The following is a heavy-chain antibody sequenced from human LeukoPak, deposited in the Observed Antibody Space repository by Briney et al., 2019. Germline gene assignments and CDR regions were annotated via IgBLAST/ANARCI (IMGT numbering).Heavy chain of an antibody. J-gene: IGHJ4*02. CDR3: ASQDSSGYIDY. CDR2: ISSSSSYI. CDR1: GFTFSSYS. D-gene: IGHD3-22*01. Sequence: GGSLRLSCAASGFTFSSYSMNWVRQAPGKVLEWVSSISSSSSYIYYADSVKGRFTISRDNAKNSLYLQMNSLRAEDTAVYYCASQDSSGYIDYWGQGTLVTASS. V-gene: IGHV3-21*01.